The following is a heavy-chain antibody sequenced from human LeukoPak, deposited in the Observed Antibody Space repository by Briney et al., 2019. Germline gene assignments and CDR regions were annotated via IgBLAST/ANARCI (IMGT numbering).Heavy chain of an antibody. CDR1: SGSISTYY. Sequence: SETLSLTCTVSSGSISTYYWSWIRQPPGKGLEWIGYIYYSGSTNYSPSLKSRVTISVDTSKNQFSLKLSSVTAADTAVYYCARTGGSYTFDIWGQGTMVTVSS. D-gene: IGHD1-26*01. J-gene: IGHJ3*02. V-gene: IGHV4-59*01. CDR2: IYYSGST. CDR3: ARTGGSYTFDI.